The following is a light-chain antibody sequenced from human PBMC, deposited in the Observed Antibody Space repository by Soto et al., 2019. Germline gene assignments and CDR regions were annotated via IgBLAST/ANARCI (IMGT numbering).Light chain of an antibody. CDR3: KQYNSYV. CDR1: QSIGKW. V-gene: IGKV1-5*03. J-gene: IGKJ3*01. Sequence: DLQMTPTPSSLSASVRDSVILTCRASQSIGKWVAWYQQKPGKAPKRRSYRASSLESGVPTRFSGSGCGTDFTLTISSRQPEDFATYYSKQYNSYVFGPGTKVDIK. CDR2: RAS.